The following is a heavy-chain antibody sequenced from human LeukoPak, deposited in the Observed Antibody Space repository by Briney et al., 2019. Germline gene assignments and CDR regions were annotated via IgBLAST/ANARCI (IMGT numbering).Heavy chain of an antibody. Sequence: ASVKVSCKASGYTFTSYGISWVRQAPGQGLEWMGWISAYNGNTNYAQKLQGRVTMTTDTSTSTAYMELRSLRSDDTAVYYCARDQNRHDYGGNCAYWGQGTLVTVPS. J-gene: IGHJ4*02. CDR1: GYTFTSYG. D-gene: IGHD4-23*01. CDR3: ARDQNRHDYGGNCAY. CDR2: ISAYNGNT. V-gene: IGHV1-18*01.